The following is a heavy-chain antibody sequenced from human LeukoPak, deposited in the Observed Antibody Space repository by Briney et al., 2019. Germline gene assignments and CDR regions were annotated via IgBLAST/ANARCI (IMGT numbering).Heavy chain of an antibody. J-gene: IGHJ6*03. D-gene: IGHD2-21*01. Sequence: PSETLSLTCIVSGTSVNNNNYYWTWIRQPPGKGLEWIGYIYYSGSTYYNPSLKSRVTITVDTSKNQFSLKLSSATAADTAVYYCARDLIDHYYYYYYYMDVWGKGTTVTVSS. CDR1: GTSVNNNNYY. V-gene: IGHV4-30-4*01. CDR2: IYYSGST. CDR3: ARDLIDHYYYYYYYMDV.